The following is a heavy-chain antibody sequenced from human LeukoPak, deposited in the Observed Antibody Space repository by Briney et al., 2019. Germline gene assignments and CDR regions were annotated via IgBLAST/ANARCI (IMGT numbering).Heavy chain of an antibody. CDR1: GFTFRSYW. V-gene: IGHV3-7*03. J-gene: IGHJ4*02. D-gene: IGHD3-10*01. CDR2: IKQDGSEE. Sequence: GGSLRLSCAASGFTFRSYWMSWVRQAPGKGLEWVANIKQDGSEEYYVDSVKGRFTISRDNAKNSLYLQMNSLRADDTAVYYCAKGPSFSDYLPLQNWGQGTLVTVSS. CDR3: AKGPSFSDYLPLQN.